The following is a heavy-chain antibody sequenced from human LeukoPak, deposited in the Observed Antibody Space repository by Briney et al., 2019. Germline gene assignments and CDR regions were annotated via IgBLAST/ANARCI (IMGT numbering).Heavy chain of an antibody. CDR3: ARVLVSGSYSPDFQH. CDR2: INPNSGGT. D-gene: IGHD1-26*01. V-gene: IGHV1-2*02. CDR1: GYTFTGYY. J-gene: IGHJ1*01. Sequence: ASVKVSCKASGYTFTGYYMHWVRQAPGQGLEWMGWINPNSGGTNYAQKFQGRVTMTRDTSISTAYMELSRLRSDDTAVYYCARVLVSGSYSPDFQHWGQGTLVTVSS.